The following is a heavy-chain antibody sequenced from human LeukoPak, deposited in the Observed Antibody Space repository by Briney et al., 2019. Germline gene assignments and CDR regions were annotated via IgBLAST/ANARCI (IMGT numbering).Heavy chain of an antibody. J-gene: IGHJ4*02. CDR1: GYTFTTYV. Sequence: ASVKVSCKASGYTFTTYVMNWVRQAPGQGLEWMGWINTKTGNPTHAHGFTGRFVFSLDTSVTTAYLQISSLKAEDTAVYYCARGWFGEISYYFDYWGQGTLVTVSS. V-gene: IGHV7-4-1*02. CDR2: INTKTGNP. CDR3: ARGWFGEISYYFDY. D-gene: IGHD3-10*01.